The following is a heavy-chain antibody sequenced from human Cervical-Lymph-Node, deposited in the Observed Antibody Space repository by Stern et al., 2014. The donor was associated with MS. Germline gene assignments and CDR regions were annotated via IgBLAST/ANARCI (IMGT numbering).Heavy chain of an antibody. Sequence: QLQLQESGPGLVKPSGTLSLTCVVSGGSISNTNWWGWVRQPPGKGLEWIGEIYHSGSTNYNPSFKSRAPISIDKSKSQFSLKLSSVTAADTAVYYCARTYGRSHDYWGQGILVTVSS. CDR1: GGSISNTNW. D-gene: IGHD2-8*01. V-gene: IGHV4-4*02. J-gene: IGHJ4*02. CDR2: IYHSGST. CDR3: ARTYGRSHDY.